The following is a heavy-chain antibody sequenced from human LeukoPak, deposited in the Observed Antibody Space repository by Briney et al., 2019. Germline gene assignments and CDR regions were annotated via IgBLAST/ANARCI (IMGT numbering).Heavy chain of an antibody. CDR2: ISGSGGST. J-gene: IGHJ4*02. D-gene: IGHD2-21*01. V-gene: IGHV3-23*01. Sequence: GGSLRLSCAASGFTFSSYAMSWVRQAPGKGLEWVSAISGSGGSTYYADSVKGRFAISRDNSKNTLYLQMNSLRAEDTAVYYCAKFLPTHIVVANYYFDYWGQGTLVTVSS. CDR1: GFTFSSYA. CDR3: AKFLPTHIVVANYYFDY.